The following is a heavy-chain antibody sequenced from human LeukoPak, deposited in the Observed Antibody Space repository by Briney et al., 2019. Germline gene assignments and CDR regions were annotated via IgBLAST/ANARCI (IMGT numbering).Heavy chain of an antibody. Sequence: GASVKVSCKASGYTFTSYGISWVRQAPGQGLEWMGWINPNSGGTNYAQKFQGRVTMTRDTSISTAYMELSRLRYDDTAVYYCAFGVEFWEGWVQGTLVTVSS. CDR2: INPNSGGT. CDR1: GYTFTSYG. V-gene: IGHV1-2*02. J-gene: IGHJ4*02. D-gene: IGHD3-10*01. CDR3: AFGVEFWEG.